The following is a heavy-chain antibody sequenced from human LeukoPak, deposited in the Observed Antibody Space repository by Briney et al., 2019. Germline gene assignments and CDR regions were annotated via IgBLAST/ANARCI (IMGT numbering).Heavy chain of an antibody. D-gene: IGHD3-22*01. CDR2: IIPILGIA. V-gene: IGHV1-69*02. J-gene: IGHJ3*02. CDR3: ARQMIVMVSDAFDI. CDR1: GGTFSSYT. Sequence: SVKVSCKASGGTFSSYTISWVRQAPGQGLEWMGRIIPILGIANYAEKFQGRVTIAADKSTSAAYMELSSLRSEDTAVYYCARQMIVMVSDAFDIWGQGTMVTVSS.